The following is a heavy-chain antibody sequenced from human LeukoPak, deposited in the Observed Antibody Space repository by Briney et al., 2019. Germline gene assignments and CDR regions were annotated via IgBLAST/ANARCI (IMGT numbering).Heavy chain of an antibody. J-gene: IGHJ4*02. Sequence: GGSLRLSCAASGFTFSSYSMNWVRQVPGKGLEWVSYISSSSSTIYYADSVKGRFTISRDNAKNSLYLQMNRLRDEDTAVYYCARAILPDGLGSCYFDYWGQGTLVTVSS. CDR2: ISSSSSTI. V-gene: IGHV3-48*02. D-gene: IGHD3-10*01. CDR1: GFTFSSYS. CDR3: ARAILPDGLGSCYFDY.